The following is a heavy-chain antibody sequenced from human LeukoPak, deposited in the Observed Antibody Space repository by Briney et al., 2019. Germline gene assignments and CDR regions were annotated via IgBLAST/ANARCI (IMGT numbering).Heavy chain of an antibody. D-gene: IGHD5-24*01. CDR3: ARESRTVQMATSMHGHWFDP. CDR2: IYASGST. Sequence: SETLSLTYTVSGGSISSYYWSWIRQPAGKGLEWIGRIYASGSTNYNPSLKSRVTMSVDTSKNQFSLKLSSVTAADTAVYYCARESRTVQMATSMHGHWFDPWGQGTLVTVSS. J-gene: IGHJ5*02. V-gene: IGHV4-4*07. CDR1: GGSISSYY.